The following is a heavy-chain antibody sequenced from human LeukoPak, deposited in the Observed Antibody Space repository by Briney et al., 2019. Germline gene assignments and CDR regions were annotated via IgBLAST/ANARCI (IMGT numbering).Heavy chain of an antibody. V-gene: IGHV1-2*06. J-gene: IGHJ6*03. D-gene: IGHD3-10*01. Sequence: ASVKVSCKASGPSFNAYYMHWVRQAPGQGLEWMGRIEAKSGGTHYPQKFQGRVTKTRDTSIRTAYMELTRLGPDDTAVYFCARGLTYGSGRFFYYSMDVWGRGTTVIVSS. CDR1: GPSFNAYY. CDR2: IEAKSGGT. CDR3: ARGLTYGSGRFFYYSMDV.